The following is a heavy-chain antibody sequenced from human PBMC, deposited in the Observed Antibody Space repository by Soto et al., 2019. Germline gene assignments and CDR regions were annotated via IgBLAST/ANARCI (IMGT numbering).Heavy chain of an antibody. J-gene: IGHJ4*02. D-gene: IGHD5-18*01. CDR3: ARGDGYIYGNTFDS. CDR2: ISYDGSSK. Sequence: QVQLVESGGGVVQPGRSLRLSCAASGFTFNNYAMHWVRQAPGKGLEWVAFISYDGSSKYYADSVTGRFTIPRDNSRNTLYLQMNSLRAEDTAVYYCARGDGYIYGNTFDSWGQGTLVTVSS. CDR1: GFTFNNYA. V-gene: IGHV3-30-3*01.